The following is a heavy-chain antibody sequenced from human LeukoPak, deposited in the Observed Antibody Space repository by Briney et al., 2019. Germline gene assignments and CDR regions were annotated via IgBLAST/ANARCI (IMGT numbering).Heavy chain of an antibody. Sequence: GASVKVSCKASGYTFTGYYMHWVRQAPGQGLEWMGWINPNSGGTNYAQKFQGRVTMTRDTSISTAYMELSRLRSDDTAVYYCARVARYCSGGSCYSASHDAFDIWGQGTMVTVSS. D-gene: IGHD2-15*01. V-gene: IGHV1-2*02. J-gene: IGHJ3*02. CDR3: ARVARYCSGGSCYSASHDAFDI. CDR1: GYTFTGYY. CDR2: INPNSGGT.